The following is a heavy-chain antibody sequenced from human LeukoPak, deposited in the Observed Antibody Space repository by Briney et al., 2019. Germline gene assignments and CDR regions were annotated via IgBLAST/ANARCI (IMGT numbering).Heavy chain of an antibody. D-gene: IGHD5-24*01. CDR2: IGIDSGNT. Sequence: GGSLRLSCAASGFTFSNYAMHWVRQAPGKGLEWILYIGIDSGNTNYADSVKGRFTISGDKAKNSLYLQMNSLRVEDTAVYYCARDYKYAFDNWGQGTLVTVSS. CDR3: ARDYKYAFDN. V-gene: IGHV3-48*01. J-gene: IGHJ4*02. CDR1: GFTFSNYA.